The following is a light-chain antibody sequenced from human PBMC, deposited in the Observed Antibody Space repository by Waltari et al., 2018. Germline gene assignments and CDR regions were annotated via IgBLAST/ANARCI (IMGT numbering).Light chain of an antibody. Sequence: QSALTQPASVSGSPGQSITISCTGTSSDVGSYNLVSWYQQHPGKAPKLMIYEVTERPSGVSNRFSGSKSDNKASLTISGLQAEDEADYYCCSHAGSSIYVFGTGSKVTIL. CDR1: SSDVGSYNL. CDR2: EVT. V-gene: IGLV2-23*02. J-gene: IGLJ1*01. CDR3: CSHAGSSIYV.